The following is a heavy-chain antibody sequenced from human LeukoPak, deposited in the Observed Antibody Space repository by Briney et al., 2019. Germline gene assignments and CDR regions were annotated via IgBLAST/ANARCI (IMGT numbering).Heavy chain of an antibody. V-gene: IGHV3-53*01. D-gene: IGHD6-13*01. CDR3: ASPYSSRWYELCY. CDR2: IYSGGST. CDR1: GFTVRSNY. J-gene: IGHJ4*02. Sequence: GGSLRLSCAASGFTVRSNYMTWVRQAPGKGLEWVSVIYSGGSTYYADSVKGRFTISRDNAKNSLYLQMNSLRAEDTAVYYCASPYSSRWYELCYWGQGTLVTVSS.